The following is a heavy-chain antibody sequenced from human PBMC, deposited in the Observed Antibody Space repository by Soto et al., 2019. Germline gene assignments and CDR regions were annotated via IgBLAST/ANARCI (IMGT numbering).Heavy chain of an antibody. D-gene: IGHD3-16*01. J-gene: IGHJ6*02. CDR2: ISGSGGST. Sequence: GSLRLSCAASGFTFSSYAMSWVRQAPGKGLEWVSAISGSGGSTYYADSVKGRFTISRDNSKNTLYLQMNSLRAEDTAVYYCAKYRSDGDYYYGMDVWGQGTTVTVSS. CDR1: GFTFSSYA. V-gene: IGHV3-23*01. CDR3: AKYRSDGDYYYGMDV.